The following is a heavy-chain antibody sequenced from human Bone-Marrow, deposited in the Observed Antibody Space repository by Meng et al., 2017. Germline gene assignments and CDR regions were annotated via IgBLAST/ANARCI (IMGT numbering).Heavy chain of an antibody. J-gene: IGHJ6*01. Sequence: SVKVSCKASGFTFTSSAVQWVRQARGQRLEWIGWIVVGSGNTNYAQKFQERVTITRDMSTSTAYMELSSLRSEDTAVYYCAAWAVTMPYYYYGMDVWGQGNTVTGAS. V-gene: IGHV1-58*01. CDR1: GFTFTSSA. D-gene: IGHD4-17*01. CDR2: IVVGSGNT. CDR3: AAWAVTMPYYYYGMDV.